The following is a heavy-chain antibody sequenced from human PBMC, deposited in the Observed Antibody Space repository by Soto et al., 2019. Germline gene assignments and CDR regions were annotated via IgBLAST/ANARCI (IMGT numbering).Heavy chain of an antibody. V-gene: IGHV3-33*01. D-gene: IGHD2-15*01. Sequence: QVQLVESGGGVVQPGRSLRLSCAASGFTFSSYGMHWVRQAPGKGLEWVAVIWYDGSNKYYADSVKGRFTRSRDNSKNTLYLQMNSLRAEDTDVYYCAREGTYCSGGSCYPQFDYWGQGTLVTVSS. CDR2: IWYDGSNK. CDR3: AREGTYCSGGSCYPQFDY. CDR1: GFTFSSYG. J-gene: IGHJ4*02.